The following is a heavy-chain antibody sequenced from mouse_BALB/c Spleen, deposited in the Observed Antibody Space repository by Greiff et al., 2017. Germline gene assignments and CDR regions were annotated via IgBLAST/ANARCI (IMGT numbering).Heavy chain of an antibody. J-gene: IGHJ4*01. CDR1: GFSLTSYG. D-gene: IGHD1-1*01. V-gene: IGHV2-9*02. CDR2: IWAGGST. CDR3: ARDGAYGSSSYYYAMDY. Sequence: QVQLKESGPGLVAPSQSLSITCTVSGFSLTSYGVHWVRQPPGKGLEWLGVIWAGGSTNYNSALMSRLSISKDNSKSQVFLKMNSLQTDDTAMYYCARDGAYGSSSYYYAMDYWGQGTSVTVSS.